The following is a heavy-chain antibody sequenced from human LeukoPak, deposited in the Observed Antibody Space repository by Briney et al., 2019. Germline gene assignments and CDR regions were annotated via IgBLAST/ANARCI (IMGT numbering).Heavy chain of an antibody. CDR3: ARRDGYNMGAFDI. V-gene: IGHV5-51*03. J-gene: IGHJ3*02. Sequence: PGESLRISCRASGYSFSTYWVGRVRQMPGKGLEWMGIMYPGDSDTRYSPSFQGQFTISADKSISTAYLQWSSLKASDTAMYYCARRDGYNMGAFDIWGQGTMVTVSS. D-gene: IGHD5-24*01. CDR2: MYPGDSDT. CDR1: GYSFSTYW.